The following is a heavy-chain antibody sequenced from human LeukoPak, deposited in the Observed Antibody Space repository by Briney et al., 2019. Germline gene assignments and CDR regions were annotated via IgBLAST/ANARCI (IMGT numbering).Heavy chain of an antibody. D-gene: IGHD1-26*01. J-gene: IGHJ4*02. V-gene: IGHV1-2*02. CDR3: VREPGGSSPFDY. Sequence: GASVKVSCKASGYTFTGYYIHWVRQAPGQGLEWMGWISPNSGDTRYAQKFQGRVTMTRGTSINTAYMELSSLRSDDTAPYYCVREPGGSSPFDYWGQGTLVTVSS. CDR2: ISPNSGDT. CDR1: GYTFTGYY.